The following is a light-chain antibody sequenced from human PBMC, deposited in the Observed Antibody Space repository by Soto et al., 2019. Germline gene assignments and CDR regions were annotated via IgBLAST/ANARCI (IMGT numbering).Light chain of an antibody. V-gene: IGLV2-14*01. J-gene: IGLJ2*01. CDR2: EVY. CDR3: NSYTSSTTLQ. CDR1: SSDIGYSQY. Sequence: QSVLAQPASVCGSPGQSITISCTGTSSDIGYSQYVSWYQQHPGKAPKLIIFEVYNRPSGTSDRFSGSKSGNTASLTISGLQAEDEAYYYCNSYTSSTTLQFGGGTKVTVL.